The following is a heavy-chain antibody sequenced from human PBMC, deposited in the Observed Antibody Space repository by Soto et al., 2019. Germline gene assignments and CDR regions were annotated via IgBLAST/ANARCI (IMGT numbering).Heavy chain of an antibody. CDR1: GGSISSYY. V-gene: IGHV4-59*01. Sequence: PSETLSLTCTVSGGSISSYYWSWIRQPPGKGLEWIGYIYYSGSTNYNPSLKSRVTISVDTSKNQFSLKLSSVTAADTAVYYCARDKGSGTLYYYGMDVWCPGTTLTVFS. CDR3: ARDKGSGTLYYYGMDV. D-gene: IGHD3-10*01. J-gene: IGHJ6*02. CDR2: IYYSGST.